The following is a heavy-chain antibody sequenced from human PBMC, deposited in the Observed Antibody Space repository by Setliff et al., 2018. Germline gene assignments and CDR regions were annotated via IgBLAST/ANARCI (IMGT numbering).Heavy chain of an antibody. V-gene: IGHV1-69*13. Sequence: SVKVSCKASGGTLSTYAINWVRQAPGQGLAWMGGIVPIFGTRNYAQKFQGRVTFSADDSANTAYMELSSLTSEDTAVYYCARNIGMGQRDYFDYWGQGTVVTVSS. D-gene: IGHD5-18*01. CDR3: ARNIGMGQRDYFDY. CDR1: GGTLSTYA. CDR2: IVPIFGTR. J-gene: IGHJ4*02.